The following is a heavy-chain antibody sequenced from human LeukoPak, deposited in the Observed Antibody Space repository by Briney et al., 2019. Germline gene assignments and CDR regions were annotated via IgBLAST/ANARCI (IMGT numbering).Heavy chain of an antibody. CDR1: GFTFTDAW. CDR2: IKNKPDGGTT. V-gene: IGHV3-15*01. Sequence: GGSLRLSCAASGFTFTDAWMSWVRQAPGKGLEWVARIKNKPDGGTTDYAAPVKGRFTISRDDSKDMLYLQMNSLKTEDTAVDYCSTSRVGYWGQGTPVTVSS. J-gene: IGHJ4*02. CDR3: STSRVGY. D-gene: IGHD5/OR15-5a*01.